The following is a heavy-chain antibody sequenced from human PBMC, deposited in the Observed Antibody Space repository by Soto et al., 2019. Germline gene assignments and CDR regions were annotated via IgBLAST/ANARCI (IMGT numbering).Heavy chain of an antibody. CDR3: TRPYYYNSTGYQRY. J-gene: IGHJ4*02. CDR2: IRSKAYGGTT. V-gene: IGHV3-49*03. Sequence: PGGSLRLSCTASGFTFGDYAMSWFRQAPGKGLEWVGFIRSKAYGGTTGYAASVKDRFTISRDDSKSIAYLQMNSLKNEDTAVYYCTRPYYYNSTGYQRYWGQGTLVTVSS. CDR1: GFTFGDYA. D-gene: IGHD3-22*01.